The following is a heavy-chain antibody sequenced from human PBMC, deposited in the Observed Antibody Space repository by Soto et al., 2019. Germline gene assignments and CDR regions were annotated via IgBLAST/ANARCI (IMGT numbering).Heavy chain of an antibody. CDR3: AIRFSGGSCYYYYYYGMDV. CDR2: IWYDGSNK. V-gene: IGHV3-33*01. J-gene: IGHJ6*02. CDR1: GFTFSSYG. D-gene: IGHD2-15*01. Sequence: GGSLRLSCAASGFTFSSYGMHWVRQAPDKGLEWVAVIWYDGSNKYYADSVKGRFTISRDNSKNTLYLQMNSLRAEDTAVYYCAIRFSGGSCYYYYYYGMDVWGQGTTVTVSS.